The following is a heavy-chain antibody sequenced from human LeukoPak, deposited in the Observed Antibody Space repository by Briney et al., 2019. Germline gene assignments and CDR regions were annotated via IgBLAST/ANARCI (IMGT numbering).Heavy chain of an antibody. D-gene: IGHD3-10*01. CDR1: GFTVSSNY. Sequence: GGSLRLSCAASGFTVSSNYMSWVRQPPGKGLEWVSVMYSGGSKYYADSVKGRFTISRDNSKNTVYLQMNSLRPDDTAVYYCFVGPHPYDSGDWPPNWGQGTLVTVSS. J-gene: IGHJ4*02. CDR3: FVGPHPYDSGDWPPN. V-gene: IGHV3-66*01. CDR2: MYSGGSK.